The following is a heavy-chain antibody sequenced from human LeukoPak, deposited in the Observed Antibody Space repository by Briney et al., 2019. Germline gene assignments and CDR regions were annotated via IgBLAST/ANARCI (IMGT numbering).Heavy chain of an antibody. CDR3: ARAPYYYDSSGYFGWYFDL. CDR1: GYTFTSYA. J-gene: IGHJ2*01. CDR2: INTNTGNP. D-gene: IGHD3-22*01. Sequence: ASVKVSCKASGYTFTSYAMNWVRQAPGQGLEWMGWINTNTGNPTYAQGFTGRFVFSLDTSVSTAYLQISSLKAEDTAVYYCARAPYYYDSSGYFGWYFDLWGRGTLVTVSS. V-gene: IGHV7-4-1*02.